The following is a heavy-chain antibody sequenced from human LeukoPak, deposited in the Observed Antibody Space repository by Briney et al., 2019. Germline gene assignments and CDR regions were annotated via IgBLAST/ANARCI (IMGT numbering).Heavy chain of an antibody. J-gene: IGHJ4*02. D-gene: IGHD3-10*01. CDR3: ARMKTYCYGSGSPFYY. CDR1: GFTFSSYW. V-gene: IGHV3-74*01. Sequence: PGGALRLSCAASGFTFSSYWMHWVRQAPGKGLVWVSRINSDGSSTSYADSVKGRFTISRDNAKNTLYLQMNSLRSEDTAVYYCARMKTYCYGSGSPFYYWVQGTLVTVSS. CDR2: INSDGSST.